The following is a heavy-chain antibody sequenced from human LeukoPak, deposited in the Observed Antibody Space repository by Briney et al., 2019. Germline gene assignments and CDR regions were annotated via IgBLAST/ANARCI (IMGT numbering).Heavy chain of an antibody. CDR2: IYTSGST. Sequence: PSQTLSLTCTVSGGSISSGSYYWSWIRQPAGKGLEWIGRIYTSGSTNYNPSLKSRVTISVDTSKNQFSLKLSSVTAADTAVYYCAREPLFLSLSGTTRSYYMDVWGKGTTVTVSS. V-gene: IGHV4-61*02. CDR3: AREPLFLSLSGTTRSYYMDV. D-gene: IGHD1-1*01. CDR1: GGSISSGSYY. J-gene: IGHJ6*03.